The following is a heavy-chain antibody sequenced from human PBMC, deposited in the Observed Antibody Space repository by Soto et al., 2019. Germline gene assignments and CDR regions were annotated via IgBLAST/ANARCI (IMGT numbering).Heavy chain of an antibody. J-gene: IGHJ5*02. D-gene: IGHD2-15*01. CDR2: IIPILGIA. CDR3: AKDPLVVVVAATEGSRRWFDP. V-gene: IGHV1-69*08. Sequence: QVQLVQSGAEVKKPGSSVKVSCKASGGTFSSYTISWVRQAPGQGLEWMGRIIPILGIANYAQKFQGRVTITADKSTSKAYMELSSLRSEDTAVFYCAKDPLVVVVAATEGSRRWFDPWGQGTLVTVSS. CDR1: GGTFSSYT.